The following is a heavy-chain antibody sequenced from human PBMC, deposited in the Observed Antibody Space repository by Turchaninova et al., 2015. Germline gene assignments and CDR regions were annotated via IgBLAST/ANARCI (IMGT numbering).Heavy chain of an antibody. Sequence: QVQLQQWGAGLLKPSETPSPRCAVHGGSFSGSDWSWIRQPPGKGLEWIGEINHSGSTNYNPSLKSRVTISVDTSKNQCSLKLSSVTAADAAVYYCARGRSRGPTVRGAWFDPWGQGTLVTVSS. CDR3: ARGRSRGPTVRGAWFDP. D-gene: IGHD4-17*01. J-gene: IGHJ5*02. V-gene: IGHV4-34*01. CDR2: INHSGST. CDR1: GGSFSGSD.